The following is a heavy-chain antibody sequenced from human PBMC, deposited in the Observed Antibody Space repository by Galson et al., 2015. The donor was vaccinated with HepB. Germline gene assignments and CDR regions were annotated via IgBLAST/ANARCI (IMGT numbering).Heavy chain of an antibody. J-gene: IGHJ3*01. D-gene: IGHD6-25*01. Sequence: SLRLSCAVSGFTFTDYAMSWVRQAPGKGLEWVSGITASGSRTYYTDSVKGRFSISRDDSKNTLYLQMNGLRAEDTALYYCARHDSGTFDLWGQGTLVTVSS. CDR3: ARHDSGTFDL. CDR2: ITASGSRT. CDR1: GFTFTDYA. V-gene: IGHV3-23*01.